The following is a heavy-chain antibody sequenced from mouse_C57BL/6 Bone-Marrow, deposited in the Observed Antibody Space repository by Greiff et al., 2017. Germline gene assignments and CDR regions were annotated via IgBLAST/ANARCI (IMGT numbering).Heavy chain of an antibody. CDR1: GYTFTSSG. D-gene: IGHD1-1*01. V-gene: IGHV1-81*01. Sequence: VQLQQSGAELARPGASVKLSCKASGYTFTSSGISWVKQRTGQGLEWIGEIYPRSGNTYYNEKFKGKATLTADKSSSTAYMELRSLTSEDSAVYFCARHIYYYGSSWYCDVWGTGTTVTVSS. CDR3: ARHIYYYGSSWYCDV. J-gene: IGHJ1*03. CDR2: IYPRSGNT.